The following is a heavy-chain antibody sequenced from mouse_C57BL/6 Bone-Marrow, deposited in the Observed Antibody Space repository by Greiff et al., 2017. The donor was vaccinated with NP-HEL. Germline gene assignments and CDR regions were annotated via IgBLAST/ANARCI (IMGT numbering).Heavy chain of an antibody. J-gene: IGHJ2*01. V-gene: IGHV1-81*01. CDR1: GYTFTSYG. Sequence: QVQLQQSGAELARPGASVKLSCKASGYTFTSYGISWVKQRTGQGLDWIGEIYPRSGNTYYNEKFKGKATLTADKSSSTAYMELRSLTSEDSAVYFCASTPHRYYDGSDYWGRGTTLTVSS. D-gene: IGHD1-1*01. CDR2: IYPRSGNT. CDR3: ASTPHRYYDGSDY.